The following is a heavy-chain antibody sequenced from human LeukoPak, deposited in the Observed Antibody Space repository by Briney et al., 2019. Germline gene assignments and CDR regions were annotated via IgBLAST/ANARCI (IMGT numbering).Heavy chain of an antibody. CDR1: GFTYSSSS. CDR3: ARNWNGPDY. D-gene: IGHD1-1*01. J-gene: IGHJ4*02. V-gene: IGHV3-21*01. CDR2: ITSSSYI. Sequence: PGGSLRLSCAASGFTYSSSSMNWVRQTPGEGLEWVSSITSSSYIYYADSVKGRFTISRDSANNSLYLQMNSLRAEDTAVYYCARNWNGPDYWGQGTLVTVSS.